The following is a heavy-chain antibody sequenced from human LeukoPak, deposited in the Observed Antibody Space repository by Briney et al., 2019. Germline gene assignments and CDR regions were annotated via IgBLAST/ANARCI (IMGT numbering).Heavy chain of an antibody. D-gene: IGHD3-22*01. V-gene: IGHV3-20*04. CDR1: GFNFDDYS. CDR2: INWKGGSI. CDR3: ARDRPNYYGSDGHYYRRDGVY. J-gene: IGHJ4*02. Sequence: GSLRLSCAASGFNFDDYSMSWGRPASGKGLGGVSGINWKGGSIGYADSVKGRFTISRDSAKNSLYLQMNSLRAEDTAVYYCARDRPNYYGSDGHYYRRDGVYWGRGTLVSVSS.